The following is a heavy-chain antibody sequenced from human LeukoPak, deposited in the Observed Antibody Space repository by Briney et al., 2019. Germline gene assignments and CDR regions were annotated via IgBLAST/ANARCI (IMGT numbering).Heavy chain of an antibody. CDR1: GGTFSSYA. J-gene: IGHJ4*02. CDR3: ARDRNSYGPTFDY. Sequence: SVKVSCKASGGTFSSYAISWVRQAPGQGLEWMGRIIPILGIANYAQKFQGRVTITADKSTSTVYMELSSLRSEDTAVYYCARDRNSYGPTFDYWGQGTLVTVSS. D-gene: IGHD5-18*01. CDR2: IIPILGIA. V-gene: IGHV1-69*04.